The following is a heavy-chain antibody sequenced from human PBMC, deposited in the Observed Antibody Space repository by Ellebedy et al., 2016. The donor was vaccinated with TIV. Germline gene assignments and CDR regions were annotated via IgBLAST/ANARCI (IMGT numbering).Heavy chain of an antibody. D-gene: IGHD6-13*01. CDR2: IYYSGST. CDR1: GGSISSYY. Sequence: MPSETLSLTCTVSGGSISSYYWSWIRQPPGKGLEWIGYIYYSGSTNYNPSLKSRVTISVNTSKKQFSLQLSSVTAADTALYFCARGNPRSSKWYRWFDPWGQGTLVTVSS. CDR3: ARGNPRSSKWYRWFDP. V-gene: IGHV4-59*12. J-gene: IGHJ5*02.